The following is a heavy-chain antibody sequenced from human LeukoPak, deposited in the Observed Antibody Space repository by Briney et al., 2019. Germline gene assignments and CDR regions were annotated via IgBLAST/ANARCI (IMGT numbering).Heavy chain of an antibody. CDR2: INPNSGGT. CDR3: ARTAKYCSGGSCSLDY. Sequence: ASVKVSCKASGYTFTGYYMHWVRQAPGQGLEWMGWINPNSGGTNYAQKFQGRVTMTRDTSISTAYMELGRLRSDDTAVYYCARTAKYCSGGSCSLDYWGQGTLVTVSS. V-gene: IGHV1-2*02. D-gene: IGHD2-15*01. CDR1: GYTFTGYY. J-gene: IGHJ4*02.